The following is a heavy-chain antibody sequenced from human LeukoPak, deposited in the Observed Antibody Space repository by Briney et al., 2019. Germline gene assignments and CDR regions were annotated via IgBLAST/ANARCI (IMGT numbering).Heavy chain of an antibody. J-gene: IGHJ4*02. CDR2: INPNSGGT. CDR3: ARKFWSGYYVDY. D-gene: IGHD3-3*01. V-gene: IGHV1-2*02. Sequence: ASVKVSCKASGYTFTGYYMHCVRQAPGQGLEWMGWINPNSGGTNYAQKFQGRVTMTRDTSISTAYMELSRLRSDDTAVYYCARKFWSGYYVDYWGQGTLVTVSS. CDR1: GYTFTGYY.